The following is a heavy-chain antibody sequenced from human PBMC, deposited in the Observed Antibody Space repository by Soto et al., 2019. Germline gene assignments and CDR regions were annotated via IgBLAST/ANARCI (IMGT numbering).Heavy chain of an antibody. CDR2: INHSGST. CDR1: GGSFSGYY. Sequence: SETLSLTCAVYGGSFSGYYWSWIRQPPGKGLEWIGEINHSGSTNYNPSLKSRVTISVDTSKNQFSLKLSSVTAADTALYYCARGVGNIVVVPAATNFDYWGQGTLVTVSS. J-gene: IGHJ4*02. V-gene: IGHV4-34*01. CDR3: ARGVGNIVVVPAATNFDY. D-gene: IGHD2-2*01.